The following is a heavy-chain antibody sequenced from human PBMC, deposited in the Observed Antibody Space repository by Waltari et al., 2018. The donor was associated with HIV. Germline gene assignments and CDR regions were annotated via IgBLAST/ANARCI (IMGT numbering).Heavy chain of an antibody. CDR2: INHGGDT. CDR3: ARRGSSASPLTL. J-gene: IGHJ4*02. CDR1: GGSFTHFY. D-gene: IGHD3-10*01. Sequence: QVQLQQWGAGLLKPSETLSLTCSVYGGSFTHFYLHWIRQTPDEGLQWIGVINHGGDTNVNPSLKSRVIMSIDTSKYEISLNLTSVSVADTALYFCARRGSSASPLTLWGRGSRVTVSS. V-gene: IGHV4-34*01.